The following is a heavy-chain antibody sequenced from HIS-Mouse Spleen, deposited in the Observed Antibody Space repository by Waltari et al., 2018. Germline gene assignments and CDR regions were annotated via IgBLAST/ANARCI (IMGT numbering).Heavy chain of an antibody. Sequence: EVQLVESGGGLVQPGRSLRLSCAASGFTFDDYAMHWVRPAPGKGLGWVSGISWNSGSIGYADSVKGRFTISRDNAKNSLYLQMNSLRAEDTALYYCAKSIALGFDYWGQGTLVTVSS. V-gene: IGHV3-9*01. CDR1: GFTFDDYA. J-gene: IGHJ4*02. CDR2: ISWNSGSI. D-gene: IGHD3-16*01. CDR3: AKSIALGFDY.